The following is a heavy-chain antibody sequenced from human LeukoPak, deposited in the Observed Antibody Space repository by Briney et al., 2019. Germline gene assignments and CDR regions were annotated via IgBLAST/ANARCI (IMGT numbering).Heavy chain of an antibody. D-gene: IGHD1-26*01. Sequence: SGTLSLTCGVSGGSISGTNWWSWVRQPPGQGLEWIGEISLAGQTNYNPSPNGRVTMSLDKSSNQLSLHLTSVTAADTATYCSRESGPFCPFGYWGQGTLVIVSS. J-gene: IGHJ4*02. CDR2: ISLAGQT. CDR1: GGSISGTNW. V-gene: IGHV4-4*02. CDR3: RESGPFCPFGY.